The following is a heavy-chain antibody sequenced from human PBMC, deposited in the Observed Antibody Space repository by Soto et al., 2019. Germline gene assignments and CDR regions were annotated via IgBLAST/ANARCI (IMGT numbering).Heavy chain of an antibody. Sequence: TLSLTSTVSDGSISGLDYYWSRFRQPPGKGLEWIGYIYYSGSTYYNPSLKSRVTISVDTSKNQFSLKLSSVTAADTAVYYCARDPRWLDAFDIWGQGTMVTVSS. J-gene: IGHJ3*02. CDR1: DGSISGLDYY. V-gene: IGHV4-30-4*01. CDR2: IYYSGST. D-gene: IGHD3-22*01. CDR3: ARDPRWLDAFDI.